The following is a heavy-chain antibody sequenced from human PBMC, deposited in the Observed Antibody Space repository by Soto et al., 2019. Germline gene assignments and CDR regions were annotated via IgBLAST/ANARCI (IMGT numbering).Heavy chain of an antibody. CDR1: GGSLSSYY. CDR2: ISYSVTT. D-gene: IGHD5-18*01. Sequence: SETLSLTCTVSGGSLSSYYWSWIRRPPGMGLEWIASISYSVTTNYNSSLKSRVTISIDTSKNQFSLKFNSVTAADTAVYYCAREGYKFGPFDFWGQGALVTVSS. V-gene: IGHV4-59*01. CDR3: AREGYKFGPFDF. J-gene: IGHJ4*02.